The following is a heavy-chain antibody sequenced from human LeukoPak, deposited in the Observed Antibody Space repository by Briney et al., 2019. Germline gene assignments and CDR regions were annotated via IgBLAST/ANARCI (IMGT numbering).Heavy chain of an antibody. Sequence: GGSLRLSCAASGFTFSSYAMSWVRQAPGKGLQWVSDISGSGGSTYYADSVKGRFTISRDNSKNTLYLQMNSLRAEDTAVYYCAKALPAMVVYYFDYWGQGTLVTVSS. CDR1: GFTFSSYA. D-gene: IGHD5-18*01. CDR3: AKALPAMVVYYFDY. V-gene: IGHV3-23*01. J-gene: IGHJ4*02. CDR2: ISGSGGST.